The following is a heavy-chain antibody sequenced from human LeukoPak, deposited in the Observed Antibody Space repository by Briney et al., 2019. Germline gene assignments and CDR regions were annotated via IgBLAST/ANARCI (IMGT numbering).Heavy chain of an antibody. D-gene: IGHD2-2*01. Sequence: SETLSLTCTVSGGSISSYYWSWIRQPPGKGLEWIGYIYYSGSTNYNPSLKSRVTISVDTSKNQFSLKLSSVTAADTAVYYCARTGWSPYQLLSNYYYMDVWGKGTTVTVSS. CDR3: ARTGWSPYQLLSNYYYMDV. J-gene: IGHJ6*03. V-gene: IGHV4-59*01. CDR2: IYYSGST. CDR1: GGSISSYY.